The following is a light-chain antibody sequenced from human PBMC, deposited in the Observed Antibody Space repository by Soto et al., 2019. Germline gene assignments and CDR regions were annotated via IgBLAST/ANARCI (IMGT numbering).Light chain of an antibody. V-gene: IGLV1-40*01. CDR3: QSYDSSLSGSSV. J-gene: IGLJ1*01. CDR1: SSNIGAGYD. Sequence: QSVLTQPPSVSGAAGQRVTISCTGSSSNIGAGYDVHWYQQLPGTAPKLLIYGNSNRPSGVPDRFSGSKSGTSASLAITGLQAEDEADYYCQSYDSSLSGSSVFGTGTKSPS. CDR2: GNS.